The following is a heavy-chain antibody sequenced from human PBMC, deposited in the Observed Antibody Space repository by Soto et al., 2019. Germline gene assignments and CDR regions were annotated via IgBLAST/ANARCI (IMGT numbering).Heavy chain of an antibody. CDR2: INNSGRT. V-gene: IGHV4-39*01. D-gene: IGHD2-8*01. CDR1: GGSISNSRYS. CDR3: VRLSSLYVPN. Sequence: SETLSLTCSVSGGSISNSRYSWGWIRQPPGKGLEWIACINNSGRTYYNPALKSRVTISEDPSKTQFSLELGSVTATDTAVYYCVRLSSLYVPNWGQGTLVTVSS. J-gene: IGHJ4*02.